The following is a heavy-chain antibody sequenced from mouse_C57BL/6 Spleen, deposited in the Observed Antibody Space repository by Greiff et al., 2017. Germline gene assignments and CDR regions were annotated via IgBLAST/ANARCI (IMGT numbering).Heavy chain of an antibody. CDR3: ARTGHYYGSSYAMDY. V-gene: IGHV5-16*01. J-gene: IGHJ4*01. CDR2: INYDGSST. CDR1: GFTFSDYY. Sequence: DVKLVESEGGLVQPGSSMKLSCTASGFTFSDYYMAWVRQVPEKGLEWVANINYDGSSTYYLDSLKSRFIISRDNAKNILYLQMSSLKSEDTATYYCARTGHYYGSSYAMDYWGQGTSVTVSS. D-gene: IGHD1-1*01.